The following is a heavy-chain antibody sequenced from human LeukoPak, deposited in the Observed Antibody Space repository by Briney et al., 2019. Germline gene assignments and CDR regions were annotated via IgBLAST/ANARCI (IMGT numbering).Heavy chain of an antibody. CDR3: ARGGYCSSASRPLDY. J-gene: IGHJ4*02. V-gene: IGHV5-51*01. CDR2: IYPGDSDT. D-gene: IGHD2-2*01. Sequence: PGESLKISCKGSGYSFTSYWIGWVRQMPGKGLEWMGVIYPGDSDTRYSPSFQGQVTISADKSITTAYLQWSSLKASDNAMYYCARGGYCSSASRPLDYWGQGTLVTVSS. CDR1: GYSFTSYW.